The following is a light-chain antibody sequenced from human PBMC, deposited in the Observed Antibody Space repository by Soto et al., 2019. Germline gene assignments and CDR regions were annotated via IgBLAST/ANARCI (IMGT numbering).Light chain of an antibody. Sequence: QSVLTQPPSVSGASGQRVTISCTGSSSNIGAGYDVHWYQQLPGTAPKLLIYGNSNRPSGVPDRFSGSKSGTSASLAITGLQAEDEADYYCQSYDSSLRGVFCGGTKLTVL. J-gene: IGLJ3*02. CDR1: SSNIGAGYD. V-gene: IGLV1-40*01. CDR3: QSYDSSLRGV. CDR2: GNS.